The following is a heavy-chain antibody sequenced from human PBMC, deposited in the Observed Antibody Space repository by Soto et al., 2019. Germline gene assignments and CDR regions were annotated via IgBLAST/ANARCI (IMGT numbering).Heavy chain of an antibody. J-gene: IGHJ4*02. CDR1: GFTFSSYA. D-gene: IGHD6-19*01. V-gene: IGHV3-30-3*01. CDR3: ARDNRGAVAHDY. CDR2: ISYDGSNK. Sequence: PGGSLRLSCAASGFTFSSYAMHWVRQAPGKGLEWVAVISYDGSNKYYADSVKGRFTISRDNSKNTLYLQMNSLRAEDTAVYYCARDNRGAVAHDYWGQGTLVTISS.